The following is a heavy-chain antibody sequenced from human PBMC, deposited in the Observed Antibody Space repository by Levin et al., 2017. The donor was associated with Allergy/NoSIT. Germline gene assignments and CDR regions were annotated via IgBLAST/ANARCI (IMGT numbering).Heavy chain of an antibody. CDR3: ARDLGASGPYYYFDQ. CDR2: IYYSGST. CDR1: GGSISIYY. Sequence: PGGSLRLSCTVSGGSISIYYWNWIRQPPGKGLEWIGYIYYSGSTNYNPSLKSRVTMSVDTSKNQFSLKLSSVTAADTAEYYCARDLGASGPYYYFDQWGQGTLVTVSS. J-gene: IGHJ4*02. D-gene: IGHD6-19*01. V-gene: IGHV4-59*01.